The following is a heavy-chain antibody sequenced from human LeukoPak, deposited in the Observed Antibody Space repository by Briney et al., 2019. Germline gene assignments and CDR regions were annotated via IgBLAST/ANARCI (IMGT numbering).Heavy chain of an antibody. D-gene: IGHD3-3*01. J-gene: IGHJ4*02. CDR1: GYTFTSYG. Sequence: ASVKVSCKASGYTFTSYGISWVRQAPGQGLEWMGWISAYNGNTNYAQRLQGRVTMTTDTSTSTAYMELRSLRSDDTAVYYCARVRETIIGGYHFDYWGQGTLVTVSS. CDR2: ISAYNGNT. V-gene: IGHV1-18*01. CDR3: ARVRETIIGGYHFDY.